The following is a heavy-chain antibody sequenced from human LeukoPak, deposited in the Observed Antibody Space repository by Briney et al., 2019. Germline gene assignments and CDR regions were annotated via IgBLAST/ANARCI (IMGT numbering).Heavy chain of an antibody. Sequence: ASVKVSCKASGYTFTSYGISWVRRAPGQGLEWMGWISAYNGNTNYAQKLQGRATMTTDTSTSTAYMELRSLRSDDTAVYYCARDGQDYGDYLFDYWGQGTLVTVSS. CDR2: ISAYNGNT. J-gene: IGHJ4*02. CDR3: ARDGQDYGDYLFDY. V-gene: IGHV1-18*01. CDR1: GYTFTSYG. D-gene: IGHD4-17*01.